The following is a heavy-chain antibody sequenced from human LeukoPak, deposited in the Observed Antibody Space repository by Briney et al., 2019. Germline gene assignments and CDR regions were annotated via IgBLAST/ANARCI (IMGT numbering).Heavy chain of an antibody. CDR2: FHREDNKG. V-gene: IGHV1-24*01. CDR1: GYILPDLS. Sequence: ASVKVPCKVSGYILPDLSIHWVRQIRGKGLEWMGGFHREDNKGTAAQTFQDRVTMTGDTSTDTFYMALSSLRSDDTAVYYCSIDPYGSGSYRSPGHWGQGTLVTVSS. D-gene: IGHD3-10*01. J-gene: IGHJ4*02. CDR3: SIDPYGSGSYRSPGH.